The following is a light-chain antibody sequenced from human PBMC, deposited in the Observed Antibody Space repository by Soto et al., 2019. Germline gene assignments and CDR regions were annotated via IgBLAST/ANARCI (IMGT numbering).Light chain of an antibody. V-gene: IGLV2-11*01. Sequence: QSALTQPRSVSGSPGQSVTISCTGTSSDVGGYNYVSWYQQHPGKAPKFIIYDVTKRPSGVPDRFSGSKSGNTASLTISGLQAEDEADYYCCSYAGRYTVLFGGGTKLTVL. CDR2: DVT. CDR1: SSDVGGYNY. J-gene: IGLJ2*01. CDR3: CSYAGRYTVL.